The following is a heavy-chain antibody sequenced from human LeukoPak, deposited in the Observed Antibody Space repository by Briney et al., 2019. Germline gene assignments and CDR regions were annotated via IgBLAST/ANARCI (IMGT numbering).Heavy chain of an antibody. J-gene: IGHJ6*03. V-gene: IGHV3-23*01. CDR3: AKDTCSSTSCYFIYYYYMDV. CDR1: GFTFSSYA. CDR2: FSGSGGST. D-gene: IGHD2-2*01. Sequence: GGSLRLSCAASGFTFSSYAMSWVRQAPGKGLEWVSAFSGSGGSTYYADSVKGRFTISRDNSKNTLYLQMNSLRAEDTAVYYCAKDTCSSTSCYFIYYYYMDVWGKGTTVTVSS.